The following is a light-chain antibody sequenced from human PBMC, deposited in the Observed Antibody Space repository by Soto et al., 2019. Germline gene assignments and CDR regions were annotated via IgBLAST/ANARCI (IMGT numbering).Light chain of an antibody. J-gene: IGKJ1*01. CDR3: QQYHSYWT. V-gene: IGKV3-11*01. CDR1: QSVTSY. CDR2: DAS. Sequence: IVLTQSPATLSLSPGERATLSCRASQSVTSYLAWYQQRPGQAPRLLIYDASRRATGIPARFTGIGSGADLTVSISSLQTDDFSTYYGQQYHSYWTFGQGTKVAIK.